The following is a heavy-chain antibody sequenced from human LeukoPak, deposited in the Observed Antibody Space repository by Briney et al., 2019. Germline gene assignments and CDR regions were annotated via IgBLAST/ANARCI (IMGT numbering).Heavy chain of an antibody. V-gene: IGHV3-48*03. Sequence: GRSLRLSCAASGFTFSSYEMNWVRQAPGKGLEWVSYISSSGSTIYYADSVKGRFTISRDNAKNSLYLQMNSLRAEDTAVYYCASVFSYYYDSSRFDYWGQGTLLTVSS. CDR3: ASVFSYYYDSSRFDY. J-gene: IGHJ4*02. CDR2: ISSSGSTI. CDR1: GFTFSSYE. D-gene: IGHD3-22*01.